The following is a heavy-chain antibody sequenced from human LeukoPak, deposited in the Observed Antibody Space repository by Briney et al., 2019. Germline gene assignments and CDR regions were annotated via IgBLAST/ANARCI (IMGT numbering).Heavy chain of an antibody. D-gene: IGHD3-22*01. Sequence: GSLRLSCAASGFTFSSYAMNWVRQAPGKGLEWVSAVSGSGGSTNYADSVKGRFTISRDNSKNTLYLQMNSLRAEDTAIYYCAKDSYFDSSGSYIGGGLFDYWGQGTLVTVSS. CDR3: AKDSYFDSSGSYIGGGLFDY. J-gene: IGHJ4*02. CDR1: GFTFSSYA. V-gene: IGHV3-23*01. CDR2: VSGSGGST.